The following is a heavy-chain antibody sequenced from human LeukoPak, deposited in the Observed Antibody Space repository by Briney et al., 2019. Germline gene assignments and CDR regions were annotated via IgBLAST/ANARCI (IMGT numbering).Heavy chain of an antibody. D-gene: IGHD2-2*01. V-gene: IGHV4-59*01. CDR3: ARDFTVVVPAAGY. Sequence: SETLSLTCTVSGGSISSYYWSWIRQPPGKGLEWIGYIYYSGSTNYNPSLKSRVTISVDTSKNQFSLKLSSVTAADTAVYYCARDFTVVVPAAGYWGQGTLVTVSS. CDR1: GGSISSYY. J-gene: IGHJ4*02. CDR2: IYYSGST.